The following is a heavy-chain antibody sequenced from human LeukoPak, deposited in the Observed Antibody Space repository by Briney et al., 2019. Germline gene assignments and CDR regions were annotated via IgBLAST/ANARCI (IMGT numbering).Heavy chain of an antibody. D-gene: IGHD4-23*01. V-gene: IGHV4-39*01. CDR2: ISSGGDS. Sequence: SETLSLTCTVSGGSISSTNFYWGWIRQPPGRGLEWIGTISSGGDSYYIPSLNSRPTNSVDTSKNQCSCNRSSVTAADTAVYYCCLYGGNSAPLYFANCGQGTLCSASS. CDR1: GGSISSTNFY. J-gene: IGHJ4*02. CDR3: CLYGGNSAPLYFAN.